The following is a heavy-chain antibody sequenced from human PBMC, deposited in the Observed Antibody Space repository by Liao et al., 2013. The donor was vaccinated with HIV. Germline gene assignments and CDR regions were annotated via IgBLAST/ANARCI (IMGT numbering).Heavy chain of an antibody. J-gene: IGHJ1*01. CDR2: MYSGGSS. Sequence: QVQLQQWGTGLLKPSETLSLTCAVYGGSLSGYYWGWIRQPPGKGLEWIANMYSGGSSYFNPSLQSRLTMSVDTSKNQFSLKLSSVTAADTAVYYCATSPPHDDFWSGFVPRHWGQGTLVTVSS. D-gene: IGHD3-3*01. V-gene: IGHV4-34*01. CDR1: GGSLSGYY. CDR3: ATSPPHDDFWSGFVPRH.